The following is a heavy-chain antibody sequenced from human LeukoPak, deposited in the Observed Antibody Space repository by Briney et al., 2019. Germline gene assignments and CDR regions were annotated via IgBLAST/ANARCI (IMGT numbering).Heavy chain of an antibody. CDR2: ISNSGSLI. CDR1: GFTFSVYE. J-gene: IGHJ6*02. V-gene: IGHV3-48*03. CDR3: ARGGGHCAMDV. D-gene: IGHD3-10*01. Sequence: PGGFLRLSCAASGFTFSVYEMNWVRQAPGKGLEWVSYISNSGSLIYYADSVKGRFTISRDNTVNSVYLQINSLRVEDTAVYYCARGGGHCAMDVWGQGTPVTVSS.